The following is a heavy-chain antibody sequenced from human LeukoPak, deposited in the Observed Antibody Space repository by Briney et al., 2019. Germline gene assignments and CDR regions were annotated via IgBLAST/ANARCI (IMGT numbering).Heavy chain of an antibody. CDR1: GFTFSSYA. J-gene: IGHJ1*01. CDR3: AKDWNSPVAGTGYFQH. CDR2: ISGSGDTA. V-gene: IGHV3-23*01. Sequence: GGSLRLSCAASGFTFSSYAMSWVRQAPGKGLEWVSVISGSGDTASYADSVKGRFTISRDNSKNTLSLQMNSLRAEDTAIYYCAKDWNSPVAGTGYFQHWARAPWSPSPQ. D-gene: IGHD6-19*01.